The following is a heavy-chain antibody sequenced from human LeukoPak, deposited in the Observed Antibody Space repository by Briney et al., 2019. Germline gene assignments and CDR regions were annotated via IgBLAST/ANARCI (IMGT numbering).Heavy chain of an antibody. Sequence: SETLSLTCSVSGGSISSSSFYWGWIRQPPGKGLEWIGSIYYSGSTTYNPSLKSRVTISVDTSKNQFSLNLSSVTAADTAVYYCARRLPYYYASGNRNWFDPWGQGTLVTVSS. V-gene: IGHV4-39*07. CDR3: ARRLPYYYASGNRNWFDP. CDR2: IYYSGST. D-gene: IGHD3-10*01. J-gene: IGHJ5*02. CDR1: GGSISSSSFY.